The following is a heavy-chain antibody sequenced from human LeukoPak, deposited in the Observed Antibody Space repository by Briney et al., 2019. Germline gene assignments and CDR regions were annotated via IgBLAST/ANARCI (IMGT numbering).Heavy chain of an antibody. CDR2: IDPSDSYT. J-gene: IGHJ1*01. D-gene: IGHD4-17*01. CDR3: ATGASKVTTDFANC. Sequence: GESLKISCKGSGYSFTNYWISWVRQMPGKGLEWMGRIDPSDSYTKYSPSFEGHVTISVDKSISTAFLQWNRLKASDSAMYYCATGASKVTTDFANCWGQGTQVAVSS. CDR1: GYSFTNYW. V-gene: IGHV5-10-1*01.